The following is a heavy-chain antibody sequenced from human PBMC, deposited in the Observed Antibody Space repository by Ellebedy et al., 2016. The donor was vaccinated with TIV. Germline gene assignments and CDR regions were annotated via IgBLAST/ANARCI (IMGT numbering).Heavy chain of an antibody. CDR2: IVVGSGNT. D-gene: IGHD4-17*01. V-gene: IGHV1-58*01. J-gene: IGHJ4*02. CDR1: RFTFTNSA. Sequence: SVKVSCXVPRFTFTNSAVQWVRQARGQRLEWIGWIVVGSGNTNYAQNFQERVTITRDMSTYTAYMELSSLRSEDTAVYYCAAVGDYGDYDFDYWGQGTLVTVSS. CDR3: AAVGDYGDYDFDY.